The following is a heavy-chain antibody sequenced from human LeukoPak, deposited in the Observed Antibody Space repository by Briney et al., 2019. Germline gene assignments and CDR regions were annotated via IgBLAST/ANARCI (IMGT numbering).Heavy chain of an antibody. V-gene: IGHV1-46*03. D-gene: IGHD3-22*01. J-gene: IGHJ4*02. Sequence: ASVKVSCKASGYTFTSYYMHWVQQAPGQGLEWMGIINPSGGSTSYAQKFQGTVTMTRDTSTSTVYMELSSLRSEDTAVYYCAREGGEDYDSSGYYLVYWGQGTLVTVSS. CDR3: AREGGEDYDSSGYYLVY. CDR1: GYTFTSYY. CDR2: INPSGGST.